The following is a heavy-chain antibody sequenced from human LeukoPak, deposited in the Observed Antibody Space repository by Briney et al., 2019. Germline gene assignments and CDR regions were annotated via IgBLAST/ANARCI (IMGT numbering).Heavy chain of an antibody. CDR2: ISWNSGSI. J-gene: IGHJ4*02. V-gene: IGHV3-9*01. CDR3: ARSPYTAAAGFFDY. D-gene: IGHD6-13*01. CDR1: GFTFDDYA. Sequence: GGSLRLSCAASGFTFDDYAMHWVRQAPGKGLEWVSGISWNSGSIGYADSVKGRFTISRDNAKNSLYLQMNSLRAEDTALYYCARSPYTAAAGFFDYWGQGTLVTVSS.